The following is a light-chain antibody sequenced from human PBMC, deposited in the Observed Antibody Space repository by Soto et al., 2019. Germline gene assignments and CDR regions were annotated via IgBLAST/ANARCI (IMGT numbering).Light chain of an antibody. Sequence: EIGMTQSPATLSVSPGERATLSCRASQSISSELAWYQQRPGQPPRLLIYGASTRATGVPDRFTGSGSGSDFTLTIRGLQSEDFAVYYCQQGHNWPLTFGQGTRLEI. J-gene: IGKJ2*01. V-gene: IGKV3-15*01. CDR3: QQGHNWPLT. CDR2: GAS. CDR1: QSISSE.